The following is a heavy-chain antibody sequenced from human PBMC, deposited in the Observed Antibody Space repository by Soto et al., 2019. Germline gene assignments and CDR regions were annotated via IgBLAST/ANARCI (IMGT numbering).Heavy chain of an antibody. V-gene: IGHV4-39*01. Sequence: QLQLQESGPGLVKPSETLSLTCTVSGGSISSSSYYWGWIRQPPGKGLEWIGSIYYSGSTYYNPSLKSRVTISVDTSKNQFSLKLSSVTAADTAVYYCARHGLMTQTSGVDYWGQGTLVTVSS. CDR1: GGSISSSSYY. CDR2: IYYSGST. D-gene: IGHD3-10*01. J-gene: IGHJ4*02. CDR3: ARHGLMTQTSGVDY.